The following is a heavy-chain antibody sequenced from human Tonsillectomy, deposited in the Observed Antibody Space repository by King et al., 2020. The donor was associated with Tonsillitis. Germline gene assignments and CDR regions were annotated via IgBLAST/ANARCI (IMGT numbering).Heavy chain of an antibody. CDR2: MWYDGSHK. J-gene: IGHJ4*02. V-gene: IGHV3-33*01. D-gene: IGHD6-19*01. CDR3: ASGAMAGYFDY. Sequence: QVQLVESGGGVVQPGRSLRLSCAASGFTSSTYGMFWVRQAPGKGLEWVAVMWYDGSHKYYADSVKGRFTISRDNSKNTLYLQMNSLRAEETAVYYWASGAMAGYFDYWGQGTLVTVSS. CDR1: GFTSSTYG.